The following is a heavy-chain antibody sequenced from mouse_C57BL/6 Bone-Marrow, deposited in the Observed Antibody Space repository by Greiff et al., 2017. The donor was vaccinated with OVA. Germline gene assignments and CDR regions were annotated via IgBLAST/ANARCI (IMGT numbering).Heavy chain of an antibody. CDR1: GYTFTDYN. CDR2: INPNNGGT. J-gene: IGHJ1*03. Sequence: EVKLQESGPELVKPGASVKMSCKASGYTFTDYNMHWVKQSHGKSLEWIGYINPNNGGTSYNQKFKGKATLTVNKSSSTAYKELRSLTSEDSAVYYCARSGYYGSSPYWYFDVWGTGTTVTVSS. V-gene: IGHV1-22*01. CDR3: ARSGYYGSSPYWYFDV. D-gene: IGHD1-1*01.